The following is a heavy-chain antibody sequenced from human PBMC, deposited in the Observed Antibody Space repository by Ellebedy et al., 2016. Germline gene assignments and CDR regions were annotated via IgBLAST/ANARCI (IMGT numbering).Heavy chain of an antibody. CDR1: GYTFTSYG. J-gene: IGHJ6*02. V-gene: IGHV1-18*01. D-gene: IGHD3-10*01. Sequence: ASVKVSCXASGYTFTSYGLTWVRQAPGQGLEWMGWISDYNANTNYAQKLQGRVTMTEDTSTDTAYMELSSLRSEDTAVYYCATYYYGSGSYYKRGMDVWGQGTTVTVSS. CDR2: ISDYNANT. CDR3: ATYYYGSGSYYKRGMDV.